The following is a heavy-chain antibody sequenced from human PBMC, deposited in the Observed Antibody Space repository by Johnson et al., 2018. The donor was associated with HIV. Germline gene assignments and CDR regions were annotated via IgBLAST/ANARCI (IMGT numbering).Heavy chain of an antibody. V-gene: IGHV3-23*04. CDR1: GFIFNDYD. D-gene: IGHD2-21*02. CDR2: ISPSGGST. Sequence: VQLVESGGGMVRPGGSLRLSCAASGFIFNDYDMGWVRQAPGKGLEWVSGISPSGGSTYYADSVKGRFTISRENSKNMLYLQMNSLRAEDTAVYYCAKDRRYCGGDCSVDAFDIWGQGTMVTVSS. CDR3: AKDRRYCGGDCSVDAFDI. J-gene: IGHJ3*02.